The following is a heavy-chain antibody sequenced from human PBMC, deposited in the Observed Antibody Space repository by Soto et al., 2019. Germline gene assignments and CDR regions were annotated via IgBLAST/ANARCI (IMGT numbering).Heavy chain of an antibody. CDR1: GYTFTSYG. D-gene: IGHD6-6*01. V-gene: IGHV1-18*04. CDR3: PRVMMGEQLVGNYYYYYGMDV. CDR2: ISAYNGNT. Sequence: VASVKVSCKASGYTFTSYGISWVRQAPGQGLEWMGWISAYNGNTNYAQKLQGRVTMTTDTSTSTAYMELRSLRSDDTAVYYCPRVMMGEQLVGNYYYYYGMDVWGQGTTVIVSS. J-gene: IGHJ6*02.